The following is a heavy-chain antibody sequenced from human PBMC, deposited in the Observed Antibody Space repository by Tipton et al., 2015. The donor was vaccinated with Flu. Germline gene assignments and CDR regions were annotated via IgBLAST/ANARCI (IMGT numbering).Heavy chain of an antibody. CDR2: ISYDGSNK. V-gene: IGHV3-30*03. J-gene: IGHJ4*01. Sequence: SLRLSCAASGFTFSSYGMHWVRQAPGKGLEWVAVISYDGSNKYYADSVKGRFTISRDNSKNTLYLQMNSLRAEDTAVYYCARPRLESSSWPIDFWGRGTLVTVSS. CDR3: ARPRLESSSWPIDF. CDR1: GFTFSSYG. D-gene: IGHD6-13*01.